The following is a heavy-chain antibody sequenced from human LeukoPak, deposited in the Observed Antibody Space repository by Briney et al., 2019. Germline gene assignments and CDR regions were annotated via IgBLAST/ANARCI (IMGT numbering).Heavy chain of an antibody. D-gene: IGHD2-2*01. CDR3: AKDIVVVPAAISYFDY. V-gene: IGHV3-7*03. CDR1: GFTFSNYW. CDR2: IKPDGSEK. Sequence: PGGSLRLSCAASGFTFSNYWMSWVRQAPGKGLEWVANIKPDGSEKYFVDSVKGRFTFFRDNAENSLYLLMNSLRAEDTAVYYCAKDIVVVPAAISYFDYWGQGTLVTVSS. J-gene: IGHJ4*02.